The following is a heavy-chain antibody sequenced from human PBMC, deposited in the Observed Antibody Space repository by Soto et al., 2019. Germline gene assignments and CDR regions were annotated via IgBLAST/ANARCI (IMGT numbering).Heavy chain of an antibody. V-gene: IGHV1-18*04. J-gene: IGHJ5*02. Sequence: QVQLVQSGAEVKKPGASVKVSCKASGYTFTSYGISWVRQAPGQGLEWMGWISAYNGHTNYAQKLQGRVTMTTDTSTSPAYMELRSRRSDDTAVYYCARVPSPRYDILTGYYPGGWFDPWGQGTLVTVSS. CDR2: ISAYNGHT. CDR3: ARVPSPRYDILTGYYPGGWFDP. CDR1: GYTFTSYG. D-gene: IGHD3-9*01.